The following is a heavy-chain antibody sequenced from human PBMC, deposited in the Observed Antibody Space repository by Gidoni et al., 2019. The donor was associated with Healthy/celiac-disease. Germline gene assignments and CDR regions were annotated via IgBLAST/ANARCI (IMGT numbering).Heavy chain of an antibody. J-gene: IGHJ4*02. CDR1: GGSFSGYY. Sequence: QVQLQQWGAGLLKPSETLSLTCAVYGGSFSGYYWSWIRQPPGKGLEWIGEINHSGSTNYNPSLKSRVTISVDTSKNQFFLKLSSVTAADTAVYYCASRWPNLLLDYWGQGTLVTVSS. V-gene: IGHV4-34*01. D-gene: IGHD2-15*01. CDR2: INHSGST. CDR3: ASRWPNLLLDY.